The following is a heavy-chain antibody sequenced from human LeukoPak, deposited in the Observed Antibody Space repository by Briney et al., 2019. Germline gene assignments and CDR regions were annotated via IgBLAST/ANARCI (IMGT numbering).Heavy chain of an antibody. CDR2: IYYNGST. CDR1: GGSISSDNYY. D-gene: IGHD3-22*01. J-gene: IGHJ6*03. Sequence: SETLSLTCTVSGGSISSDNYYWSWIRQPPGKGLEWIGYIYYNGSTSYNPSLKSRAFISVDTSKNQFSLKLSSVTAADTAVYSCARMAIVVVTSFYYYYYMDVWGRGTTVTVSS. V-gene: IGHV4-30-4*08. CDR3: ARMAIVVVTSFYYYYYMDV.